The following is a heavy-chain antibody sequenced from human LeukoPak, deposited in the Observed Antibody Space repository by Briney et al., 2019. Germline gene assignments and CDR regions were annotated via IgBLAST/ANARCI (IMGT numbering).Heavy chain of an antibody. Sequence: PGGSLRLSCAASGFTVSSNYMSWVRQAPGKGLEWVSVIYSGGSTYYADSVKGRFTISRDNSKNTLYLQMNSLRAEDTAVYYCAREGCSSTSCYAYFDYWGRGTLVTVSS. J-gene: IGHJ4*02. CDR3: AREGCSSTSCYAYFDY. V-gene: IGHV3-53*01. D-gene: IGHD2-2*01. CDR2: IYSGGST. CDR1: GFTVSSNY.